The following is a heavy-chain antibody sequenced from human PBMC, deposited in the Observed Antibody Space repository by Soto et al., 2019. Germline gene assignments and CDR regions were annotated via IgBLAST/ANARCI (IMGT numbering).Heavy chain of an antibody. Sequence: QVQLVQSGAEVKKPGASVKVSCKASGYTFTSYDINWVRQATGQGLEWMGWMNPNSGNTGYAQKVQGRVTMTRNTYISTAYRELGSLRSGDTGVYYWGREVVGAVAGWGQGTLVNVSS. CDR3: GREVVGAVAG. J-gene: IGHJ4*02. V-gene: IGHV1-8*01. D-gene: IGHD6-19*01. CDR1: GYTFTSYD. CDR2: MNPNSGNT.